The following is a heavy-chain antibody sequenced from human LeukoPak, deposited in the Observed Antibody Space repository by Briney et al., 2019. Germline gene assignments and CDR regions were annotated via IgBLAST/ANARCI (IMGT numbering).Heavy chain of an antibody. CDR1: GFTFSSYA. J-gene: IGHJ4*02. CDR2: ISYDGSNK. V-gene: IGHV3-30*04. D-gene: IGHD3-9*01. Sequence: PGGSLRLSCAASGFTFSSYAMHWVRQAPGKGLEWVAVISYDGSNKYYADSVKGRFTISRDNSKNTLYLQMDSLRAEDTAVYYCAKEGGYFDWPFTFDYWGQGILVTVSS. CDR3: AKEGGYFDWPFTFDY.